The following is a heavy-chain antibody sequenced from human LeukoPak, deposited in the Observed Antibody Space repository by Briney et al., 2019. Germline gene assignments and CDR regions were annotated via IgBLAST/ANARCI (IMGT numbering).Heavy chain of an antibody. V-gene: IGHV3-30*02. Sequence: GGSLRLSCAASGFTFSSYGMHWVRQAPGKGLEWVAFIRYDGSNKYYADSVKGRFTISRDNSKNTLYLQMNSLRAEDTAEYYCAKEAHILTGYLDYWGQGTLVTVSS. CDR3: AKEAHILTGYLDY. CDR1: GFTFSSYG. CDR2: IRYDGSNK. J-gene: IGHJ4*02. D-gene: IGHD3-9*01.